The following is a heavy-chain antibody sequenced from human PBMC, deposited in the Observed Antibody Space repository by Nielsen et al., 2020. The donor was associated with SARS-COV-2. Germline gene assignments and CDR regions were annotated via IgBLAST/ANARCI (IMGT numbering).Heavy chain of an antibody. CDR3: ASTDSGSYAFDY. V-gene: IGHV4-34*01. CDR1: GGSFSGYD. J-gene: IGHJ4*02. D-gene: IGHD1-26*01. Sequence: SETLSLTCAVYGGSFSGYDWSWIRQPPGKGLEWIGEINHSGSTKYNPSLKSRVTISVDTSKNQFSLKLSSVTAADTAVYYCASTDSGSYAFDYWGQGTLVTVSS. CDR2: INHSGST.